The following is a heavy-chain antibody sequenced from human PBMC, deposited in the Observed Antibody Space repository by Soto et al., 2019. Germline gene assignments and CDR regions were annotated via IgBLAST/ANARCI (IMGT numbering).Heavy chain of an antibody. D-gene: IGHD4-17*01. CDR1: GGSICSCGYY. V-gene: IGHV4-31*03. J-gene: IGHJ6*02. Sequence: SESLSLTCTVSGGSICSCGYYWSWIRRHPGKGLEWIGYIYYSGSTYYNPSLKSRVTISVDTSKNQFSLKLSSVTAADTAVYYCARVVTTRYYYGMDVWGQGTTVTVSS. CDR3: ARVVTTRYYYGMDV. CDR2: IYYSGST.